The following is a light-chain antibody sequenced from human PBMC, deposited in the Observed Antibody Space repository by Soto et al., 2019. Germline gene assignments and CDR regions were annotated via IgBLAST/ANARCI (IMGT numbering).Light chain of an antibody. CDR2: RAS. CDR1: QSVLYSSNNQNC. V-gene: IGKV4-1*01. J-gene: IGKJ1*01. Sequence: DIVMTQSPDSLAVSLGERATINCESSQSVLYSSNNQNCLAWYQQKPGQPPKLLIYRASTRESGVPDRFSGSGSVTDFTITISSLQAEDVAVYYCQQYCATPWTFGQGTKVEIK. CDR3: QQYCATPWT.